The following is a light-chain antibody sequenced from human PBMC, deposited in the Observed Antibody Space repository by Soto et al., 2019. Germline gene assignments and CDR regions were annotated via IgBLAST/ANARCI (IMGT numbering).Light chain of an antibody. CDR3: QQYGSLPWT. V-gene: IGKV3-20*01. J-gene: IGKJ1*01. CDR2: GAS. Sequence: EIVLTQSPDTLSLSPGERATLSCRASQSVSSNYLAWYQQIPGQAPRPLIYGASSRVPGIPDRFSGSGSGTDFTLTISRLEHEDFEVYYCQQYGSLPWTLGQGTKVDIK. CDR1: QSVSSNY.